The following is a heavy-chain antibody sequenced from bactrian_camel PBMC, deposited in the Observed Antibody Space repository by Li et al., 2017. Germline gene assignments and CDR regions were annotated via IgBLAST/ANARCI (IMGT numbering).Heavy chain of an antibody. J-gene: IGHJ4*01. Sequence: HVQLVESGGGSVQAGGALSISCTASGFGFSNHYMSWVRQAPGKGLEWVAAIKGDGGRTYYADSMKGRFTISRDNAKNTLYLQLNTLNSEDTAMYYCAKELGGQAGQGTQVTVS. D-gene: IGHD3*01. CDR1: GFGFSNHY. V-gene: IGHV3S1*01. CDR2: IKGDGGRT.